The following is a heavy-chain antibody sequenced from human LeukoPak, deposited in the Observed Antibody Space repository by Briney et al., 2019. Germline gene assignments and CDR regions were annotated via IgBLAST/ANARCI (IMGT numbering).Heavy chain of an antibody. CDR2: IYSGGST. CDR3: TRGGGIAAAGFVDV. J-gene: IGHJ6*04. Sequence: PGGSLRLSCAASGFTVSSNYMSWVRQAPGKGLEWVSVIYSGGSTYYADSVKGRFTISRDNSKNTLYLQMNSLRAEDTAVYYCTRGGGIAAAGFVDVWGKGTTVTVSS. CDR1: GFTVSSNY. D-gene: IGHD6-25*01. V-gene: IGHV3-53*01.